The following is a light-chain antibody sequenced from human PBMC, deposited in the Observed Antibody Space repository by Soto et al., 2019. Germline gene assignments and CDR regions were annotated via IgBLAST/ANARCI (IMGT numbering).Light chain of an antibody. CDR2: GAS. J-gene: IGKJ4*01. V-gene: IGKV3-20*01. CDR3: QQYGSSPVT. Sequence: EIVLTQSPGTLSVSPGERGTLSCRASQSVSSSYLAWYQQKPGQAPRLLIYGASSRATGIPDRFSGSGSGTDFTLTISRLEPEDFAVHYCQQYGSSPVTFGGGTKVEIK. CDR1: QSVSSSY.